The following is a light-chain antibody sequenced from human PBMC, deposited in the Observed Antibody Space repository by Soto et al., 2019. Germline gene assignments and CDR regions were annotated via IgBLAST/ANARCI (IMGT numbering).Light chain of an antibody. CDR2: AAS. J-gene: IGKJ4*01. CDR3: QQANSSPLT. V-gene: IGKV1-12*01. Sequence: DIQMTQSPSSVSASVGDRVTITCRASQGISSSLAWYQQKPGKAPNLLIYAASLLQSGVPSRFSGSGSGTDFTLTSSSLQPEDFATYYCQQANSSPLTFGGGTKVEIK. CDR1: QGISSS.